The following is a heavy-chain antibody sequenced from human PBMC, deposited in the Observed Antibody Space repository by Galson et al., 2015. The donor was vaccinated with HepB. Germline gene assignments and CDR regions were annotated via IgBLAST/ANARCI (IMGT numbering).Heavy chain of an antibody. CDR3: AREKYYYESSGFYSFDN. D-gene: IGHD3-22*01. V-gene: IGHV3-11*01. CDR1: GFTFSDYY. CDR2: ISSSGTTI. Sequence: SLRLSCAASGFTFSDYYMTWIRQAPGKGLEWVSYISSSGTTIYYAGSVKGRFTISRDNAKNSLYLQMNSLRAEDAAVYYCAREKYYYESSGFYSFDNWGQGTLVTVSS. J-gene: IGHJ4*02.